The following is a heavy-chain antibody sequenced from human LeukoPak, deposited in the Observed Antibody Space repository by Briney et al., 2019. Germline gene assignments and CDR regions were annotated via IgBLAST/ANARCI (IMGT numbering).Heavy chain of an antibody. D-gene: IGHD3-3*01. CDR1: GFSFSTSG. Sequence: GGSLRLSCVASGFSFSTSGMHWVRQSPGKGLDWVAFIRNDGNKKNYAESVKGRFTISRDNSRNTLYLQMDSLSAEDTAVYYCARDAGVSGPLKPESHYYYYYMDVWGKGTTVTISS. CDR3: ARDAGVSGPLKPESHYYYYYMDV. J-gene: IGHJ6*03. CDR2: IRNDGNKK. V-gene: IGHV3-30*02.